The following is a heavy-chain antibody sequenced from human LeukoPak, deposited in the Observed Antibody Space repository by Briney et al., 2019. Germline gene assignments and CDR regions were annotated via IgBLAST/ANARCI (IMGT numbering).Heavy chain of an antibody. CDR2: ISKDSRTI. V-gene: IGHV3-9*01. Sequence: PGGSLRLSCVASGFTFNDYAMHWVRQAPGKGLEWVAGISKDSRTIVYADSVKGRFTISRDNARKSLYLQMGSLTTDDTALYHCAAEEGGTASFDYWGQGTLVTVSS. CDR3: AAEEGGTASFDY. J-gene: IGHJ4*02. D-gene: IGHD1-7*01. CDR1: GFTFNDYA.